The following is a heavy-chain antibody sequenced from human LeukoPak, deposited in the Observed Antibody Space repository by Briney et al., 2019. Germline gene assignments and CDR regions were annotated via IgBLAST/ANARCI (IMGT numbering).Heavy chain of an antibody. Sequence: ASVKVSCKTSGYTFTSYYMHWVRQAPGQGLEWMGIINPSGGSTTYAQKFQGRVTMNRDTSTNTVYMELSSLRPEDTAVYYCARGYDSSSWYVRPRAPQQPTSPFDYWGQGTLVTVS. D-gene: IGHD6-13*01. J-gene: IGHJ4*02. CDR3: ARGYDSSSWYVRPRAPQQPTSPFDY. CDR2: INPSGGST. V-gene: IGHV1-46*01. CDR1: GYTFTSYY.